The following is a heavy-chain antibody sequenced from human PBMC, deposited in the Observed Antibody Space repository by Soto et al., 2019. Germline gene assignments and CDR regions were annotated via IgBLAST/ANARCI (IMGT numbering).Heavy chain of an antibody. CDR1: GFTFSSYW. V-gene: IGHV3-7*01. J-gene: IGHJ3*02. CDR2: IKQDGSEK. D-gene: IGHD5-12*01. Sequence: GGSLRLSCAASGFTFSSYWMSWVRQAPGKGLEWVANIKQDGSEKYYVDSVKGRFTISRDNAENSLYLQMNSLRAEDTAVYYCARDLWMATTRGDDAFDIWGQGTMVTVSS. CDR3: ARDLWMATTRGDDAFDI.